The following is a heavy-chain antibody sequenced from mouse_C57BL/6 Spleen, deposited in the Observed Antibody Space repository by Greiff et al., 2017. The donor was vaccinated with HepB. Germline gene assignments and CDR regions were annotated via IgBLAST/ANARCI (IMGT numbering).Heavy chain of an antibody. D-gene: IGHD3-2*02. Sequence: VKLQQPGAELVKPGASVKLSCKASGYTFTSYWMQWVKQRPGQGLEWIGEIDPSDSYTNYNQKFKGKATLTVDTSSSTAYMQLSSLTSEDSAVYYCARGGSSGYAYWGQGTLVTVSA. J-gene: IGHJ3*01. CDR3: ARGGSSGYAY. V-gene: IGHV1-50*01. CDR1: GYTFTSYW. CDR2: IDPSDSYT.